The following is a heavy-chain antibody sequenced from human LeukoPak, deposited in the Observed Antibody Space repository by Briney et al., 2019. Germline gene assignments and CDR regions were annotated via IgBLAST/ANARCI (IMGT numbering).Heavy chain of an antibody. CDR2: IYYSGST. CDR3: ASARDFGWEGIWN. Sequence: PSETLSLTCTVSGGSISSGDYYWSWIRQPPGKGLEWIGYIYYSGSTYYNPSLKSRVTISVDTSKNQFSLKLSSVTAADTAVYYCASARDFGWEGIWNWGQGTLVTVSS. D-gene: IGHD6-19*01. V-gene: IGHV4-30-4*01. J-gene: IGHJ4*02. CDR1: GGSISSGDYY.